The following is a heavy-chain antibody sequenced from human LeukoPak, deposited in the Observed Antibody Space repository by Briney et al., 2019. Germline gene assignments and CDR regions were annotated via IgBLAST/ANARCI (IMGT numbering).Heavy chain of an antibody. D-gene: IGHD6-19*01. CDR2: INANSGTT. J-gene: IGHJ5*01. CDR1: GFAFSVYA. Sequence: PGGSLRLSCTASGFAFSVYAMSWLRQPPGKGLEWASTINANSGTTAYAASVRGRFTISRDNSKNALYLQLNTLMADDTATYYCAKPISGGLAVTADWFHPWGQGTLVVVSS. V-gene: IGHV3-23*01. CDR3: AKPISGGLAVTADWFHP.